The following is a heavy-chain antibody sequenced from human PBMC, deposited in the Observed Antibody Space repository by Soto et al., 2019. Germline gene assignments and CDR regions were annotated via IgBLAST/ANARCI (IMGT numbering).Heavy chain of an antibody. CDR2: IYYNGST. D-gene: IGHD3-22*01. CDR1: GGSISSGGYY. V-gene: IGHV4-31*03. J-gene: IGHJ3*02. CDR3: ARSRYYYDFDAFDI. Sequence: QVQLQESGPGLVKPSQTLSLTCTVSGGSISSGGYYWSWIRQHRGKGMEWIGYIYYNGSTYYNPSLKSRVTISVDTSKNQFSLKLSSVTAADTAVYYCARSRYYYDFDAFDIWGQGTMVTVSS.